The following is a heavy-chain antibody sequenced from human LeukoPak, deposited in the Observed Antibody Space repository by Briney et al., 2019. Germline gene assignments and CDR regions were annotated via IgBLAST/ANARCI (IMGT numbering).Heavy chain of an antibody. V-gene: IGHV4-34*01. CDR1: GGSFSGYY. CDR2: INHSGST. Sequence: SETLSLTCAVYGGSFSGYYWSWIRQPPGKGLEWIGEINHSGSTNYNPSLKSRVTISVDTSKNQFSLKLSSVTAADTAVYYCARGPLIDYWGQGTLVTVSS. CDR3: ARGPLIDY. J-gene: IGHJ4*02.